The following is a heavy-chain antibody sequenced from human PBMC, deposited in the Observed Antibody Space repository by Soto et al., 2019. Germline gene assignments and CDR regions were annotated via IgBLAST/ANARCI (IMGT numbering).Heavy chain of an antibody. CDR3: AGVGRMKWELLRGWFDP. CDR1: GYTFTSYG. D-gene: IGHD1-26*01. CDR2: ISAYNGNT. J-gene: IGHJ5*02. Sequence: QVQLVQSGAEVKKPGASVKVSCKASGYTFTSYGISWVRQAPGQGLEWMGWISAYNGNTNYAQKLQGRVTMTTDTSTSTAYMELRSLRSDDTAVYYCAGVGRMKWELLRGWFDPWGQGTLVTVSS. V-gene: IGHV1-18*01.